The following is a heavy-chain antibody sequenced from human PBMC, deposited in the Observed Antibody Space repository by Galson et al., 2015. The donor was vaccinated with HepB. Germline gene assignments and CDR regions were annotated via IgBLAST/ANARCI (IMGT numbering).Heavy chain of an antibody. Sequence: SLRLSCAASGFTFNNYAMSWVRQAPGKGLEWVSTIRDSAIATYYADSVKGRFTFSRDNSKNTLYLQMNSLRVDDTAVYYCAKNLVDFTNYVEALLDYWGQGSLVTVSS. D-gene: IGHD1-26*01. CDR1: GFTFNNYA. CDR3: AKNLVDFTNYVEALLDY. V-gene: IGHV3-23*01. CDR2: IRDSAIAT. J-gene: IGHJ4*02.